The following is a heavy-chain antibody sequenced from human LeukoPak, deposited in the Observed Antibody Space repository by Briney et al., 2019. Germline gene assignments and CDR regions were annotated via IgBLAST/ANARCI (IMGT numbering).Heavy chain of an antibody. CDR3: ARHESKDGYRGFDY. Sequence: SETLSLTCAVSGGSMSYYYWSWIRQPPGKGLEWIGYIYHSGSTNYNPSLKSRVTISVDRSKKLFSLSLSSMTAADTAVYYCARHESKDGYRGFDYWGQGTLVTVSS. V-gene: IGHV4-59*08. CDR1: GGSMSYYY. CDR2: IYHSGST. J-gene: IGHJ4*02. D-gene: IGHD5-24*01.